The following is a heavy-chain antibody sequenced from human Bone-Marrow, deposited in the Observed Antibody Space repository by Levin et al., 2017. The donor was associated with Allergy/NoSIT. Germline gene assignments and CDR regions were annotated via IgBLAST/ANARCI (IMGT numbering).Heavy chain of an antibody. V-gene: IGHV2-5*02. CDR1: GFSLSTSGVG. D-gene: IGHD6-19*01. CDR2: IYWDDDK. Sequence: SGPTLVKPTQTLTLTCTFSGFSLSTSGVGVGWIRQPPGKALEWLALIYWDDDKRYSPSLKSRLTITKDTSKNQVVLTMTNMDPVDTATYYCARASHPGRYSFTGIAVAGTQYDAFDIWGQGTMVTVSS. CDR3: ARASHPGRYSFTGIAVAGTQYDAFDI. J-gene: IGHJ3*02.